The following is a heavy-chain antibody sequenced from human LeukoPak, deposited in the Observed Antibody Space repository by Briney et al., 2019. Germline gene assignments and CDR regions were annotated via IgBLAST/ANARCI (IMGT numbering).Heavy chain of an antibody. Sequence: SETLSLTCTVSGYSISSGYFWGWIRQSPGKGLEWIGYIYHTGSTSYSPSLKSRVTISADTSQNQFSLKLSSVTAADTAVYYCASRKLGNDYWGQGTLVTVSS. CDR3: ASRKLGNDY. J-gene: IGHJ4*02. D-gene: IGHD7-27*01. CDR1: GYSISSGYF. V-gene: IGHV4-38-2*02. CDR2: IYHTGST.